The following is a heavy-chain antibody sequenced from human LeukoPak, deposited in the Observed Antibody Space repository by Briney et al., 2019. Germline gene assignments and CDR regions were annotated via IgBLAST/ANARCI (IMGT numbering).Heavy chain of an antibody. D-gene: IGHD1-7*01. Sequence: GGSLRLSCAASGFTFSSYWMHWVRQAPGKGLVWVSRISDGGSTTTYADSVKGRFTISRDNAKNTLYLQMNSLRAEDTAVYYCARAGSNWNYVYWGQGTLVTVSS. CDR3: ARAGSNWNYVY. V-gene: IGHV3-74*01. CDR1: GFTFSSYW. CDR2: ISDGGSTT. J-gene: IGHJ4*02.